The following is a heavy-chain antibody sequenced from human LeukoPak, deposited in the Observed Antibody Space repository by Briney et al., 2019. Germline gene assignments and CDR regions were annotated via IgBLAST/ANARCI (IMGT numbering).Heavy chain of an antibody. CDR2: INAGNGNT. CDR3: ARGNYDFWSGTPRYYYYYMDV. V-gene: IGHV1-3*01. D-gene: IGHD3-3*01. Sequence: ASVKVSCKASGYTFTSYAMHWVRQAPGQRLEYMGWINAGNGNTKYSQNFQGRVTITRDTYASTAYMELSSLRSEDTAVYYCARGNYDFWSGTPRYYYYYMDVWGKGTTVTVSS. CDR1: GYTFTSYA. J-gene: IGHJ6*03.